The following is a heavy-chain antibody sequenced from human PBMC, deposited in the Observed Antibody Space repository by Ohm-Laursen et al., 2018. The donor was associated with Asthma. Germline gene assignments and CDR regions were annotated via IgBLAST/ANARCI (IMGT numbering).Heavy chain of an antibody. V-gene: IGHV4-31*03. Sequence: TLSLTCTVSGGSISSGGYYWSWIRQHPGKGLEWIGYIYYSGSTYYNPSLKSRVTISVDTSKNQFSLKLSSVTAADTAVYYCARDKTVTTNYYGMDVWGQGTTVTVSS. CDR1: GGSISSGGYY. CDR2: IYYSGST. D-gene: IGHD4-17*01. CDR3: ARDKTVTTNYYGMDV. J-gene: IGHJ6*02.